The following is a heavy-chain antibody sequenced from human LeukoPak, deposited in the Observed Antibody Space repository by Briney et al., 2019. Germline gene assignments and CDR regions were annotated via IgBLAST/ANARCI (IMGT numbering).Heavy chain of an antibody. Sequence: GASVKVSCKASGYTFTSYGISWVRQAPGQRLEWMGWISAYNGNTNYAQKLQGRVTMTTDTSTSTAYMELRSLRSDDTAVYYCAREHPVTTVTTRLYYYYYYYMDVWGKGTTVTVSS. CDR3: AREHPVTTVTTRLYYYYYYYMDV. V-gene: IGHV1-18*01. CDR2: ISAYNGNT. CDR1: GYTFTSYG. D-gene: IGHD4-17*01. J-gene: IGHJ6*03.